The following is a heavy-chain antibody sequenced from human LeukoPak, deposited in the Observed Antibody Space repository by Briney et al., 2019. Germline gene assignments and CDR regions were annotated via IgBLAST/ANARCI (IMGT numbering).Heavy chain of an antibody. Sequence: GGSLRLSCAASGFTFNSYAFHWVRQAPGKGLEWVALIWYDGSNKYYADSVKGRFTISRDDSKNTLYLQMNSLRAEDTAVYYCAKEGYYYDSSGYNYYYGLDVWGQGTTVTVSS. D-gene: IGHD3-22*01. CDR3: AKEGYYYDSSGYNYYYGLDV. J-gene: IGHJ6*02. V-gene: IGHV3-30*02. CDR1: GFTFNSYA. CDR2: IWYDGSNK.